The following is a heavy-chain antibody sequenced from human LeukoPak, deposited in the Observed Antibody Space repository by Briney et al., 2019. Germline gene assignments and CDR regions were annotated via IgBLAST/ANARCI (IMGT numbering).Heavy chain of an antibody. CDR3: ARVEREFEQREFRGEWELRGHAFDI. CDR1: GFTFSSYW. CDR2: IKQDGSEK. J-gene: IGHJ3*02. D-gene: IGHD1-26*01. V-gene: IGHV3-7*01. Sequence: GGSLRLSCAASGFTFSSYWMSWVRQAPGKGLEWVANIKQDGSEKYYEDSVKGRFTISRDNAKNSLYLQMNSLRAEDTAVYYCARVEREFEQREFRGEWELRGHAFDIWGQGTMVTVSS.